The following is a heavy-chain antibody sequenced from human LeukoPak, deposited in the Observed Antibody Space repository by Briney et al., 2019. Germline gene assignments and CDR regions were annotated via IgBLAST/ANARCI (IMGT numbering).Heavy chain of an antibody. D-gene: IGHD3-16*01. Sequence: GASVKVSCKASGGTFSSYAISWVRQAPGQGLEWMGGIIPIFGTANYAQEFQGRVTITADESTSTAYMELSSLRSEDTAVYYCARESRDMGEERLANSWGPGTLVTVSS. CDR3: ARESRDMGEERLANS. CDR2: IIPIFGTA. CDR1: GGTFSSYA. J-gene: IGHJ4*02. V-gene: IGHV1-69*13.